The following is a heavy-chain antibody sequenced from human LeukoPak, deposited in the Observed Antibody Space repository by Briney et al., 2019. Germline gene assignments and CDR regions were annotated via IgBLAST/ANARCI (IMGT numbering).Heavy chain of an antibody. CDR1: GGTFSSYA. CDR3: ARDRFGRDGYPGGDY. V-gene: IGHV1-69*04. J-gene: IGHJ4*02. Sequence: SVKVSCKASGGTFSSYAISWVRRAPGQGLEWMGRIIPILGIANYAQKFQGRVTITADKSTSTAYMELSSLRSEDTAVYYCARDRFGRDGYPGGDYWGQGTLVTVSS. CDR2: IIPILGIA. D-gene: IGHD5-24*01.